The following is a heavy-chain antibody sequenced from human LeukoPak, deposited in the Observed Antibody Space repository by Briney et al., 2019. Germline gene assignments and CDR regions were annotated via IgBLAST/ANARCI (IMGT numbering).Heavy chain of an antibody. CDR3: AREGKYSYGPFDY. D-gene: IGHD5-18*01. V-gene: IGHV3-48*01. J-gene: IGHJ4*02. CDR1: GFTFSSYS. CDR2: ISSSSSTI. Sequence: GGSLRLSCAASGFTFSSYSMNWVRQAPGKGLEWVSYISSSSSTIYYADSVKGRFTISRDNAKNSLYLQMNSLRAEDTAVYYCAREGKYSYGPFDYWGQGTLVTVSS.